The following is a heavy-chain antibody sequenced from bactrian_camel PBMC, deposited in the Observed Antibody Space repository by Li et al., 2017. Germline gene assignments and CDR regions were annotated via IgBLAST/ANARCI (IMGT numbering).Heavy chain of an antibody. CDR2: IDDTEDT. V-gene: IGHV3S53*01. J-gene: IGHJ4*01. CDR3: AAEVWGAGPNADGGKMYDY. D-gene: IGHD7*01. Sequence: QVQLVESGGGSAQAGGSLRLSCTFSADTYSGSSSKCLGWFRQAPGKERAGVAIIDDTEDTDYADSVKGRFSISKDVAENTLFLQMNDLISDDTALYYCAAEVWGAGPNADGGKMYDYWGRGTQVTVS. CDR1: ADTYSGSSSKC.